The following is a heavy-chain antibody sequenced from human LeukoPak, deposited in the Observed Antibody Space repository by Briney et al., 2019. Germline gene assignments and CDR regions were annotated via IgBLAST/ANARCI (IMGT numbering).Heavy chain of an antibody. V-gene: IGHV1-2*02. CDR1: GYTFTSYY. CDR3: ARVGVVITPYNWFDP. D-gene: IGHD3-3*01. Sequence: EASVTVSCKASGYTFTSYYMHWVRQAPGQGLEWMGIINPNSGGTNYAQKFQGRVTMTRDTSISTAYMELSRLRSDDTAVYYCARVGVVITPYNWFDPWGQGTLVTVSS. CDR2: INPNSGGT. J-gene: IGHJ5*02.